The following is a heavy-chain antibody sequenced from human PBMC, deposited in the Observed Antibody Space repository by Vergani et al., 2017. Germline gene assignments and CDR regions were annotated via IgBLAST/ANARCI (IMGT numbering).Heavy chain of an antibody. CDR3: ARVVHIWFGDRAGPFDP. Sequence: QVQLQESGPGLVKPSQTLSLTCTVSGGSISSGDYYWSWIRQPPGKGLEWIGYIYYSGCTYYNPSLKSRITISVDTSKNQFSLKLSPVTAADTAVYYCARVVHIWFGDRAGPFDPWGQGTLVTVSS. CDR2: IYYSGCT. CDR1: GGSISSGDYY. D-gene: IGHD3-10*01. J-gene: IGHJ5*02. V-gene: IGHV4-30-4*08.